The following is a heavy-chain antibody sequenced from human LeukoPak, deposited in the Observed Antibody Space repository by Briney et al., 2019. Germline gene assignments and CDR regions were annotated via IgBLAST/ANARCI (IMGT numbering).Heavy chain of an antibody. CDR2: ISGSGGST. CDR1: GFTFSSYA. CDR3: AILEDIVVVPAASYFDY. Sequence: GGSLRLSCAASGFTFSSYAMSWVRQAPGKGLEWVSAISGSGGSTYYADSVKGRFTISRDNSKNTLYLQMNSLRAEATAVYYCAILEDIVVVPAASYFDYWGQGTLVTVSS. D-gene: IGHD2-2*01. J-gene: IGHJ4*02. V-gene: IGHV3-23*01.